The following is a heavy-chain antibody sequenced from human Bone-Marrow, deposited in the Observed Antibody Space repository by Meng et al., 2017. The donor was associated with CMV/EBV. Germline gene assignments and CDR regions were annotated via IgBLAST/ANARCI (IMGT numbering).Heavy chain of an antibody. CDR2: IKQDGSEK. CDR1: GFTFSSYW. V-gene: IGHV3-7*01. Sequence: GESLKISCAASGFTFSSYWMSWVRQAPGKGLEWVANIKQDGSEKYYVDSVKGRFTISRDNAKNSLYLQMNSLRAEDTAVYYCARDRTQYYDFWSGYHPILLGMDVWGQGTTVTVSS. CDR3: ARDRTQYYDFWSGYHPILLGMDV. J-gene: IGHJ6*02. D-gene: IGHD3-3*01.